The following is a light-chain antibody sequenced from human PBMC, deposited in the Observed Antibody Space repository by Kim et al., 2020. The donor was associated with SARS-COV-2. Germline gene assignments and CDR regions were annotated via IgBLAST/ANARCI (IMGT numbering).Light chain of an antibody. CDR2: GAS. V-gene: IGKV3-15*01. CDR1: QSVSSN. Sequence: ETVMTQSPATLSVSPGERAILSCRASQSVSSNLAWYQQKPGQPPRLLIYGASARATGIPARFSGSGSGTEFTLTISSLQSEDFAVYYCHQYNSCPPLTFGEGTKVDIK. J-gene: IGKJ4*01. CDR3: HQYNSCPPLT.